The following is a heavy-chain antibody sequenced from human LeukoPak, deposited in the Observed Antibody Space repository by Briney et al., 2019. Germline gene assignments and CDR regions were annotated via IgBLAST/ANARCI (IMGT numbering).Heavy chain of an antibody. V-gene: IGHV3-9*01. Sequence: PGRSLRLSCAASGFTFDDFAMHWVRQAPGKGLEWVSGISWNSVSIGYADSVKGRFTISRDNAKNSLYLQMNSLRAEDTAVYYCARYSGSYYVYFDYWGQGTLVTVSS. CDR1: GFTFDDFA. CDR2: ISWNSVSI. CDR3: ARYSGSYYVYFDY. D-gene: IGHD1-26*01. J-gene: IGHJ4*02.